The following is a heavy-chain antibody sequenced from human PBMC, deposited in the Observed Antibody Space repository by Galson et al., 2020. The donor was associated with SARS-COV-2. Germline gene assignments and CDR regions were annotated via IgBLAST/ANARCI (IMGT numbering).Heavy chain of an antibody. CDR2: MNPNSGNT. CDR3: ARGAITIFGVVIHTHLDY. D-gene: IGHD3-3*01. CDR1: GYTFTSYD. Sequence: ASVKVSCKASGYTFTSYDINWVRQATGQGLEWMGWMNPNSGNTGYAQKFQGRVTMTRNTSISTAYMELSSLRSEDTAVYYCARGAITIFGVVIHTHLDYWGQGTLVTVSS. J-gene: IGHJ4*02. V-gene: IGHV1-8*01.